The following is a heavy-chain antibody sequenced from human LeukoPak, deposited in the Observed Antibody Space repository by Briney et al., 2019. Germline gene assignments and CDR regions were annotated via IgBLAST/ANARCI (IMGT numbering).Heavy chain of an antibody. CDR2: IKSKTDGGTT. Sequence: GGSLRLSCAASGFTFSSYSMNWARQAPGKGLEWVGRIKSKTDGGTTDYAAPVKNRFTISRDDSKNTLHLQMNSLKTEDTAVYYCTTARYYDILTGRLKAHDAFDIWGQGTMVTVSS. CDR3: TTARYYDILTGRLKAHDAFDI. J-gene: IGHJ3*02. D-gene: IGHD3-9*01. V-gene: IGHV3-15*01. CDR1: GFTFSSYS.